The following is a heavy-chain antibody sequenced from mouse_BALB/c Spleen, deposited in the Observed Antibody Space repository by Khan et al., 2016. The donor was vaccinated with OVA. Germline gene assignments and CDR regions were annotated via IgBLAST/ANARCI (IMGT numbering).Heavy chain of an antibody. Sequence: VKLLESGPGLVEPSQSLSITCTVSGFSLTDYGVSWIRQPPGKGLEWLGVIWGGGSTYYYSALKYRLSISKDNSKRQVFLKMNILQTYDTAMDYCAKHLILYPYYCDYWGQGTTLTVS. CDR2: IWGGGST. CDR3: AKHLILYPYYCDY. V-gene: IGHV2-6-5*01. CDR1: GFSLTDYG. J-gene: IGHJ2*01.